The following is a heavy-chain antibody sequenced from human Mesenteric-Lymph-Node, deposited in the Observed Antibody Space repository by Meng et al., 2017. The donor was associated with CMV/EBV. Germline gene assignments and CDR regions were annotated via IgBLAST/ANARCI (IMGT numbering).Heavy chain of an antibody. CDR3: ARGVYDFWIPMGYYGMDV. CDR1: GGSFSGYY. CDR2: INHSGST. J-gene: IGHJ6*02. D-gene: IGHD3-3*01. V-gene: IGHV4-34*01. Sequence: GSLRLSCAVYGGSFSGYYWSWIRQPPGKGLEWIGEINHSGSTNYNPSLKSRVTISVDTSKNQFSLKLSSVTAADTAVYYCARGVYDFWIPMGYYGMDVWGQGTTVTVSS.